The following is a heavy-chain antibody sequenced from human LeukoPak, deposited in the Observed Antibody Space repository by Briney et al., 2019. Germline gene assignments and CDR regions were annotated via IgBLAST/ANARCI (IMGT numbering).Heavy chain of an antibody. CDR2: IYYSGST. J-gene: IGHJ4*02. V-gene: IGHV4-59*08. D-gene: IGHD3-22*01. Sequence: PSETLSLTCTVSGGSISSYYWSWIRQPPGKGLEWIGYIYYSGSTNYNPSLKSRVTISVDTSKNQFSLKLSSVTAADTAVYYCVRLRDSSGYPDYWGQGTLATVSS. CDR1: GGSISSYY. CDR3: VRLRDSSGYPDY.